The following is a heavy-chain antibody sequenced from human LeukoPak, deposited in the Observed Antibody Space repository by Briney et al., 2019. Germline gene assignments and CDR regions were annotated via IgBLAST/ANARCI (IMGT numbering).Heavy chain of an antibody. CDR1: GYTFTSYG. Sequence: VASVKVSCKASGYTFTSYGISWVRQAPGQGLEWMGWISAYNGNTNYAQKLQGRVTMTTDTSTSTAYMELRSLRSDDTAVYYCARVVPYYYDSSGYRPYDYWGQGTLVTVSS. J-gene: IGHJ4*02. V-gene: IGHV1-18*01. CDR3: ARVVPYYYDSSGYRPYDY. D-gene: IGHD3-22*01. CDR2: ISAYNGNT.